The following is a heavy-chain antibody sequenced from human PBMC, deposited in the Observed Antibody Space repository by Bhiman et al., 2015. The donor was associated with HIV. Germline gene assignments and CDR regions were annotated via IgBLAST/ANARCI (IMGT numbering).Heavy chain of an antibody. CDR3: ARSNYLGAFDI. CDR1: GFTFSSYE. J-gene: IGHJ3*02. V-gene: IGHV3-48*03. D-gene: IGHD1-7*01. Sequence: EVQLVESGGGLVQPGGSLRLSCAASGFTFSSYEMNWVRQAPGKGLEWVSYISVGGNAIYYADSVKGRFTISRDNAKNSLYLQMNNLSPEDTAVYYCARSNYLGAFDIWGQGTMVIVSS. CDR2: ISVGGNAI.